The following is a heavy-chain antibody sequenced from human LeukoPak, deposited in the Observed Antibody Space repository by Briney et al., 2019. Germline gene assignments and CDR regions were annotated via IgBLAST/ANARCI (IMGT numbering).Heavy chain of an antibody. CDR3: ARRGLRGTHH. J-gene: IGHJ5*02. Sequence: GGSLRLSCAASGFTFNSYSMNWVRQAPGKGLEWVSYISSSSSTIYYADSVKGRFTISRDNAKNSLYLQMNSLRAEDTAVYYCARRGLRGTHHWGQGTLVTVSS. CDR2: ISSSSSTI. D-gene: IGHD4-17*01. V-gene: IGHV3-48*01. CDR1: GFTFNSYS.